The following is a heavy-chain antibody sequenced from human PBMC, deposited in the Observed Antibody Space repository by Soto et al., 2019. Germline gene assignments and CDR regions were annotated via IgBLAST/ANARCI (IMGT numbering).Heavy chain of an antibody. CDR3: ARGAPDCSSTSCYAGYDFWSGYYYYYYYMDV. V-gene: IGHV4-34*01. D-gene: IGHD2-2*01. CDR1: GGSFSGYY. CDR2: INHSGST. J-gene: IGHJ6*03. Sequence: SETLSLTCAVYGGSFSGYYWSWIRQPPGKGLEWIGEINHSGSTNYNPSLKSRVTISVDMSKNQFSLKLSSVTAADTAVYYCARGAPDCSSTSCYAGYDFWSGYYYYYYYMDVWGKGTTVTVSS.